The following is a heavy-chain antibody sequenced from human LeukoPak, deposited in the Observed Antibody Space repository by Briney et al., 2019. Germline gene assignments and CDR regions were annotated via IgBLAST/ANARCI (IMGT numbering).Heavy chain of an antibody. V-gene: IGHV3-23*01. J-gene: IGHJ3*02. D-gene: IGHD3-3*01. CDR3: AKDITIFGVVIEDAFDI. Sequence: PGGSLRLSCAASGFTFSSYAMSWVRQAPGKGLEWVSAISGSGGSTYYADSVKGRFNISRDNSKNTLYLQMNSLRAEDTAVYYCAKDITIFGVVIEDAFDIWGQGTMVTVSS. CDR2: ISGSGGST. CDR1: GFTFSSYA.